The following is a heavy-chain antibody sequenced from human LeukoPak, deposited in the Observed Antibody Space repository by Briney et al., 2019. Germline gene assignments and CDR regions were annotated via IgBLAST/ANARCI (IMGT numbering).Heavy chain of an antibody. CDR3: ARDNQLWWFDP. V-gene: IGHV1-18*01. D-gene: IGHD1-1*01. Sequence: ASVKVSCKASGYTFTTYNINWVRQAPGQGLEWMGWISAYNGNTNYAQKLQGRVTMTTDTSTSTAYIELRSLRSDDTAVYYCARDNQLWWFDPWGQGTLVTVSS. CDR1: GYTFTTYN. J-gene: IGHJ5*02. CDR2: ISAYNGNT.